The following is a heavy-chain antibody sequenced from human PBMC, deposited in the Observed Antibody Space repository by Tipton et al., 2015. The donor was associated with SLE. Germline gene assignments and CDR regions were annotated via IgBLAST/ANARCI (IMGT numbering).Heavy chain of an antibody. V-gene: IGHV4-38-2*02. D-gene: IGHD6-13*01. J-gene: IGHJ4*02. CDR1: GYSISSGYY. CDR3: ARDRSIAVAGNYFDY. Sequence: TLSLTCAVSGYSISSGYYWGWIRQPPGKGLEWIGTIYHTGSTYYNPSLKSRVAISVDTSKNQFSLKLSSVTAADTAVYYCARDRSIAVAGNYFDYWGQGTLVTVSS. CDR2: IYHTGST.